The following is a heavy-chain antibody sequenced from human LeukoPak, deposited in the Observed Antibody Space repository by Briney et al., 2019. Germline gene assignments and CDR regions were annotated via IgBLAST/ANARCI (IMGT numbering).Heavy chain of an antibody. D-gene: IGHD3-22*01. J-gene: IGHJ3*02. CDR2: IYYSENT. CDR3: ARVGGITMIVVLIGDAFDI. Sequence: SETLSLTCTVSGGSISSYYWSWIRQPPGKGLEYIGYIYYSENTNYNPSLKSRVTISPDTSKNQFSLKLTSVTAADTAVYYCARVGGITMIVVLIGDAFDIWGQGTMVTVSS. CDR1: GGSISSYY. V-gene: IGHV4-59*12.